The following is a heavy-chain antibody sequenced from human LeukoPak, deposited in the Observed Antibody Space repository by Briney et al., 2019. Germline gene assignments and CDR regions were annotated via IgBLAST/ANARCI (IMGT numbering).Heavy chain of an antibody. V-gene: IGHV3-48*01. D-gene: IGHD3-3*01. J-gene: IGHJ3*02. CDR1: GFTFSSYS. CDR3: ARDMSGPDAFDI. Sequence: PVGSLRLSCAASGFTFSSYSMNWVRQAPGKGLEWVSYISSSSSTIYYADSVKGRFTISRDNAKNSLYLQMNSLRAEDTAVYYCARDMSGPDAFDIWGQGTMVTVSS. CDR2: ISSSSSTI.